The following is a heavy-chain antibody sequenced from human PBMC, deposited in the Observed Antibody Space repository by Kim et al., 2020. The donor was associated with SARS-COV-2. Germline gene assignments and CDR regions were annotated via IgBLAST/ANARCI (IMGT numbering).Heavy chain of an antibody. V-gene: IGHV1-69*13. J-gene: IGHJ5*02. CDR3: ARVIDNWNFGLGWFDP. CDR1: GGTFSSYA. CDR2: IIPIFGTA. Sequence: SVKVSCKASGGTFSSYAISWVRQAPGQGLEWMGGIIPIFGTANYAQKFQGRVTITADESTSTAYMELSSLRSEDTAVYYCARVIDNWNFGLGWFDPWGQGTLVTVSS. D-gene: IGHD1-7*01.